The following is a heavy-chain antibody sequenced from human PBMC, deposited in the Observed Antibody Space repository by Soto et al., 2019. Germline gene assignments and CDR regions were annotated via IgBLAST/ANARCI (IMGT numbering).Heavy chain of an antibody. CDR1: GGSITSSYW. D-gene: IGHD3-22*01. Sequence: VHLQESGPGLVKASGTLSLSCAVSGGSITSSYWWTWVRQPPGKGLVWVGEIFHTGNTKYNPSHKSLINVSVNKSNNHYPLTMTSVTAAEKDVYYCVTRGGSYDSGAYYDWGKGTRVTVSS. CDR3: VTRGGSYDSGAYYD. J-gene: IGHJ4*02. V-gene: IGHV4-4*02. CDR2: IFHTGNT.